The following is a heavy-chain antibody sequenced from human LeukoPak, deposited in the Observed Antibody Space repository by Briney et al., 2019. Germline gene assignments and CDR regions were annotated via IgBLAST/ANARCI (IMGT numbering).Heavy chain of an antibody. CDR1: GASISSYY. Sequence: SETLSLTCTVSGASISSYYWSWFRRPPGKGLEWIAYIFPSGSINFNPSLKSRVSISVDGSKNNFSLDLSSVTAADTAVYYCARRRDETATAAGYYHMDVWGKGTTVIVSS. V-gene: IGHV4-4*09. CDR3: ARRRDETATAAGYYHMDV. J-gene: IGHJ6*03. CDR2: IFPSGSI. D-gene: IGHD3-22*01.